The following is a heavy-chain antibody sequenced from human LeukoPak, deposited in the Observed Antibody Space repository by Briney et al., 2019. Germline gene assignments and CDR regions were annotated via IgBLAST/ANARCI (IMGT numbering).Heavy chain of an antibody. V-gene: IGHV3-53*01. CDR3: AKAFRIVGIGNPDDAFDV. CDR1: EFSVGSNY. J-gene: IGHJ3*01. Sequence: GGSLRLSCAASEFSVGSNYMTWVRQAPGKGLEWVSLIYSGGSTYYADSVKGRFTLSRDNSENTLYLQLNSLRAEDSGIYYCAKAFRIVGIGNPDDAFDVWGQGTVVTVS. CDR2: IYSGGST. D-gene: IGHD1-26*01.